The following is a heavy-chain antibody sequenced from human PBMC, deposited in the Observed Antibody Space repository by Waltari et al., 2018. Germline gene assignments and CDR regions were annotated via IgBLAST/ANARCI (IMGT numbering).Heavy chain of an antibody. J-gene: IGHJ4*02. V-gene: IGHV4-39*01. CDR3: ARLSLYYGGREVD. CDR2: IHYSGRT. CDR1: GGSVTHSNSL. D-gene: IGHD4-17*01. Sequence: QMPLQESGPGLVKPSETLSLTCTVSGGSVTHSNSLWGWIRQPPGKGLEWIATIHYSGRTYYNASLKSRVSMAVDASKNQFSLRLTYATDADTALYYCARLSLYYGGREVDWGQGTLVTASS.